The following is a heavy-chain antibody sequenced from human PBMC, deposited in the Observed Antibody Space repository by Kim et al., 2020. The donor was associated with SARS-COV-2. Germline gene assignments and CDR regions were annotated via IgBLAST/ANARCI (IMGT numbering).Heavy chain of an antibody. D-gene: IGHD3-10*01. CDR3: VGGVGFS. CDR1: GFIFSNSW. CDR2: ISQEGSAK. V-gene: IGHV3-7*04. J-gene: IGHJ5*02. Sequence: GGSLRLSCAASGFIFSNSWMTWARHIPGKGLEWVATISQEGSAKNYVDSVKDRFTISRDNARNSLHLQMNRLRVEDTALYDCVGGVGFSWGQGSLVTVS.